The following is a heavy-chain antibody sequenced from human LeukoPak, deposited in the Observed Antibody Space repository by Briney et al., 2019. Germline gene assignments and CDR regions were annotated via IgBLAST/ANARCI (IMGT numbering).Heavy chain of an antibody. D-gene: IGHD6-19*01. V-gene: IGHV3-13*04. CDR2: IGIAGDT. CDR3: TRVVSVASYYFDY. J-gene: IGHJ4*02. Sequence: GGSLRLSRAASGFTFSSYDMHWVRQVPGKRLEWVSAIGIAGDTYYLDSVKGRFTISRENAKNSLYLQMNSLRAEDTAVYYCTRVVSVASYYFDYWGQGTLVTVSS. CDR1: GFTFSSYD.